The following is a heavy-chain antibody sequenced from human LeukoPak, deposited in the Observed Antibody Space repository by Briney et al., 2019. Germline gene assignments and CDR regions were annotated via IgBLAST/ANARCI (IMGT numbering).Heavy chain of an antibody. J-gene: IGHJ3*02. Sequence: SETLSLTCTVSGASISGYYWSWIRQPPGKRLEWIGYIYYSGSTNYNPSLKSRVTISVDTSKNQFSLKLSSVTAADTAVYYCVRRYYDILTGYYDAFDIWGQGTMVTVSS. CDR3: VRRYYDILTGYYDAFDI. V-gene: IGHV4-59*08. CDR1: GASISGYY. CDR2: IYYSGST. D-gene: IGHD3-9*01.